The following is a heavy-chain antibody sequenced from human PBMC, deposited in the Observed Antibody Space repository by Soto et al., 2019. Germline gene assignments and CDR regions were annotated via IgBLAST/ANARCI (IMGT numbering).Heavy chain of an antibody. CDR1: GGSFSGYY. V-gene: IGHV4-34*01. Sequence: PSETLSLTCAVYGGSFSGYYWSWIRQPPGKGLEWIGEINHSGSTNYNPSLKSRVTISVDTSKNQFSLKLSSVTAADTAVYYCARGVYSNYVTTGNWFDPWGQGTLVTVSS. D-gene: IGHD4-4*01. J-gene: IGHJ5*02. CDR3: ARGVYSNYVTTGNWFDP. CDR2: INHSGST.